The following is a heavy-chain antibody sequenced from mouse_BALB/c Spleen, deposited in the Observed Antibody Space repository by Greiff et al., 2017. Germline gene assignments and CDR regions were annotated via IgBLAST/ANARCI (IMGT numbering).Heavy chain of an antibody. V-gene: IGHV3-2*02. D-gene: IGHD2-1*01. CDR2: ISYSGST. J-gene: IGHJ3*01. Sequence: EVKLVESGPGLVKPSQSLSLTCTVTGYSITSDYAWNWIRQFPGNKLEWMGYISYSGSTSYNPSLKSRISITRDTSKNQFFLQLNSVTTEDTATYYCARVGNQAWFAYWGQGTLVTVSA. CDR3: ARVGNQAWFAY. CDR1: GYSITSDYA.